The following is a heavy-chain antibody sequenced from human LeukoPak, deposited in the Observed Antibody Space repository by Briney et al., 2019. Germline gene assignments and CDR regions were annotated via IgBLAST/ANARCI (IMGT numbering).Heavy chain of an antibody. Sequence: PGGSLRLSCAASGFTFSSYAMSWVRQAPGKGLEWVSAISGSGGSTYYADSVKGRFTISRDNAKNSLYLQMNSLRAEDTAVYYCASGRGIAALLVSYWGQGTLVTVSS. CDR3: ASGRGIAALLVSY. CDR2: ISGSGGST. D-gene: IGHD6-13*01. J-gene: IGHJ4*02. V-gene: IGHV3-23*01. CDR1: GFTFSSYA.